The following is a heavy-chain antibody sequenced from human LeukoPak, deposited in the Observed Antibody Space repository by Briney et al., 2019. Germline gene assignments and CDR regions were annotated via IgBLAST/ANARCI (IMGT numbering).Heavy chain of an antibody. J-gene: IGHJ4*02. CDR3: ARGTGRYRTFFDN. Sequence: GGSLRLSCAASGFTFDDYAMHWVRQGPGKGLEWVSGISWNSGSIDYAKSVKGRFTISRDNAKNSLYLQMNSLGPEDTAFYYCARGTGRYRTFFDNWGRGTLVTVSS. CDR2: ISWNSGSI. V-gene: IGHV3-9*01. D-gene: IGHD1-26*01. CDR1: GFTFDDYA.